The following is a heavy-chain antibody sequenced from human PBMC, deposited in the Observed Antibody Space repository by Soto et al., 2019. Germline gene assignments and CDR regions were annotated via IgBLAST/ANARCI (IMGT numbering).Heavy chain of an antibody. CDR3: AVWGDYGDHHAGG. Sequence: QLQLVQSGAEVKKTGSSVKVSCKASGYTFTYRYLHWVRQAPGQALEWMGWITPFNGNTNYAQKFLDRVTITRDRSMSTAYMELSSLRSEDTAMYYCAVWGDYGDHHAGGWGQGTLVTVSS. CDR2: ITPFNGNT. J-gene: IGHJ4*02. CDR1: GYTFTYRY. D-gene: IGHD4-17*01. V-gene: IGHV1-45*02.